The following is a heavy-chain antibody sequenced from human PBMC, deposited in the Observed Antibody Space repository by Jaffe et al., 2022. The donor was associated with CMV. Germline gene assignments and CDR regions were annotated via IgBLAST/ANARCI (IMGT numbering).Heavy chain of an antibody. V-gene: IGHV3-9*01. CDR3: AKDTNPRRFITTNAFDY. Sequence: EVQLVESGGGLVQPGRSLRLSCAASGFTFDDYAMHWVRQAPGKGLEWVSGISWNSGSIGYADSVKGRFTISRDNAKNSLYLQMNSLRAEDTALYYCAKDTNPRRFITTNAFDYWGQGTLVTVSS. J-gene: IGHJ4*02. CDR1: GFTFDDYA. CDR2: ISWNSGSI. D-gene: IGHD2-8*01.